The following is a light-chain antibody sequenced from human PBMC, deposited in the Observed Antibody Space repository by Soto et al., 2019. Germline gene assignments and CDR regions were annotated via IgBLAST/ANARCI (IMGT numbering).Light chain of an antibody. CDR1: QSISNY. CDR2: AAS. CDR3: QQSYNTPIT. V-gene: IGKV1-39*01. Sequence: DIEMTQSPSSLSASVGDRVTITCRASQSISNYLNWYQQKPGKAPNLLIYAASSLRSGVPSSFSDSGSGTDFTLTISSLQPEEIAAYYCQQSYNTPITFGQGTQLEIK. J-gene: IGKJ5*01.